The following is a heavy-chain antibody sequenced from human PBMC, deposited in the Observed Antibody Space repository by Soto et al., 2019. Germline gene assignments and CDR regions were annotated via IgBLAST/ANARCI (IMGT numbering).Heavy chain of an antibody. CDR3: ATLRGSGSYYDDDY. V-gene: IGHV1-69*01. J-gene: IGHJ4*02. D-gene: IGHD3-10*01. CDR2: ILPKFGTA. Sequence: QVQLVQSGAEVRMPGSSVKVSCRASGGSSNNNANSWVRQAPGQGLEWMGGILPKFGTANYAQKFRGRLTITADESTRTIYMQLRSLRSEDTALYYCATLRGSGSYYDDDYWGLGTQVTVSS. CDR1: GGSSNNNA.